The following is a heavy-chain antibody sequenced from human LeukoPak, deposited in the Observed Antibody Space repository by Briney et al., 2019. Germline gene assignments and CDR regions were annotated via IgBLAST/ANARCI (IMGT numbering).Heavy chain of an antibody. CDR2: INHSGST. CDR1: GGSFSGYY. CDR3: ASFRGFEYQLLWIDY. D-gene: IGHD2-2*01. J-gene: IGHJ4*02. Sequence: SETLSLTCAVYGGSFSGYYWSWIRQPPGKGLEWIGEINHSGSTNYNPSLKSRVTISVDTSKNQFSLKLSSVTAADTAVYYCASFRGFEYQLLWIDYWGQGTLVTVSS. V-gene: IGHV4-34*01.